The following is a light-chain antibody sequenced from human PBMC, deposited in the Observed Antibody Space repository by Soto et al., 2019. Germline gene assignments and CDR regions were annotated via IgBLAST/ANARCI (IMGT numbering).Light chain of an antibody. Sequence: DIQLTQSPSFLCAFVGDTVTITCRASQAMSTYLAWYQQKPGKVPKLLIRSASTLQSGVPPRFSGGGSGTEFTLTISTLLPDDSGIYYCQQLNGYQLAFGGGTNVEIK. CDR2: SAS. CDR1: QAMSTY. V-gene: IGKV1-9*01. CDR3: QQLNGYQLA. J-gene: IGKJ4*01.